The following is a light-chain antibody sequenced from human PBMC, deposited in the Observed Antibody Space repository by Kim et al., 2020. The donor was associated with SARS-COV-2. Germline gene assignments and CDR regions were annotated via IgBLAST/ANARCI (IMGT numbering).Light chain of an antibody. Sequence: LTQPPSVSKGLRQTATLTCTGNSNNVGNQGAAWLQQHQGHPPKLLSYRNNNRPSGISERLSASRSGNTASLTITGLQPEDEADYYCSAWDISLSAWVFGGGTQLTVL. CDR2: RNN. CDR3: SAWDISLSAWV. CDR1: SNNVGNQG. J-gene: IGLJ7*01. V-gene: IGLV10-54*01.